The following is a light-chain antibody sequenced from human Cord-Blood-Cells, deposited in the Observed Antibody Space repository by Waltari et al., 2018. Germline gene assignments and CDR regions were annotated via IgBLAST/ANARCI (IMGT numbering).Light chain of an antibody. CDR1: QSISSY. J-gene: IGKJ4*01. CDR2: AAS. Sequence: DIKRTQSPSSLSASVGDRVTITYRASQSISSYLNWYQQKPGKAPKLLIYAASSLQSGVPSRFSGSGSGTDFTLTISSLQPEDFATYYCQQSYSTLTFGGGTKVEIK. V-gene: IGKV1-39*01. CDR3: QQSYSTLT.